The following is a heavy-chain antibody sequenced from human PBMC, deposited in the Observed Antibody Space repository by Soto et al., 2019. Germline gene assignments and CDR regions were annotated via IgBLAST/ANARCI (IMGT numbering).Heavy chain of an antibody. D-gene: IGHD4-17*01. CDR3: ARAYGDYDWFDP. CDR2: IFYSGST. CDR1: GDSISSFY. Sequence: PSETLSLTCTVSGDSISSFYWTWIRQPPGKGLEWIGYIFYSGSTNYNPSLKSRVTISVDTSKNQFSLKLSSVTAADTAVYYCARAYGDYDWFDPWGQGTLVTVSS. J-gene: IGHJ5*02. V-gene: IGHV4-59*01.